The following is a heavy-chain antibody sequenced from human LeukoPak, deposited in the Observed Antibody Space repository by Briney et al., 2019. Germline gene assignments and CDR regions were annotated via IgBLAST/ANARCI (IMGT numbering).Heavy chain of an antibody. Sequence: PSETLSLTCTVSGGSISSSSYYWGWIRQPPGKGLEWIGSIYYSGSTYYNPSLKSRVTISVDTSKNQFSLELSSVTAADTAVYYCARISRGDPTVQAFDYWGQGTLVTVSS. D-gene: IGHD3-10*01. CDR1: GGSISSSSYY. V-gene: IGHV4-39*07. CDR3: ARISRGDPTVQAFDY. J-gene: IGHJ4*02. CDR2: IYYSGST.